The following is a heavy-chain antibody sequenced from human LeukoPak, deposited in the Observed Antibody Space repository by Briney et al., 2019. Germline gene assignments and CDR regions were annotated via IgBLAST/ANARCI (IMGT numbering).Heavy chain of an antibody. J-gene: IGHJ4*02. D-gene: IGHD1-26*01. CDR3: ARDWRELLNLYLQPPCDY. Sequence: ASVKVSCKASGFTFTTYGISWVRQAPGQGLEWMGWISTYNGNTNTDYAQKLQGRVTMTTDTSTSTAYMELRSLGSDDTAVYYCARDWRELLNLYLQPPCDYWGQGTLVTVSS. V-gene: IGHV1-18*01. CDR2: ISTYNGNT. CDR1: GFTFTTYG.